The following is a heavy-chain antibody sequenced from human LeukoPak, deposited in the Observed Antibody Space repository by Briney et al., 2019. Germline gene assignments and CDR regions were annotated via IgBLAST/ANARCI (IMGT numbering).Heavy chain of an antibody. CDR3: ARGGGLDV. V-gene: IGHV3-7*03. CDR2: INHNGNVN. D-gene: IGHD3-16*01. J-gene: IGHJ6*02. CDR1: GFTFSNYA. Sequence: GGSLRLSCAASGFTFSNYAMHWVRQAPGKELEWVASINHNGNVNYYVDSVKGRFTISRDNAKNSLYLQMSNLRAEDTAVYFCARGGGLDVWGQGATVTVSS.